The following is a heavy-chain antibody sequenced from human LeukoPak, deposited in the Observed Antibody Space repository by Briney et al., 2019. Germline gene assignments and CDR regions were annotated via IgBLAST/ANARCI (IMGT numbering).Heavy chain of an antibody. CDR1: GFTFSGYA. Sequence: GGSLRLSCAASGFTFSGYAMNWVRQAPGKGLEWVSHIWTSSSGIDYADSVKGQFTISRDNVKNSLYLQMNSLRDEDTAVYYCARDHDYAFDYWGQGTLVTVSS. CDR2: IWTSSSGI. CDR3: ARDHDYAFDY. V-gene: IGHV3-48*02. J-gene: IGHJ4*02. D-gene: IGHD4-17*01.